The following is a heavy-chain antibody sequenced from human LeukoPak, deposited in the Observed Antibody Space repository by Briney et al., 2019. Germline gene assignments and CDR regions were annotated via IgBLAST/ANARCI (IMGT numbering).Heavy chain of an antibody. CDR2: ISVSGGST. D-gene: IGHD1-26*01. Sequence: GGSLRLSCAASGFTFRSYAMSWVRQAPGKGLEWVSAISVSGGSTYYADSVKDRFTISRDISKNTLYLQMNSLRAEDTAVYYCARDYSGSYDYWGQGALVTVSS. CDR1: GFTFRSYA. J-gene: IGHJ4*02. CDR3: ARDYSGSYDY. V-gene: IGHV3-23*01.